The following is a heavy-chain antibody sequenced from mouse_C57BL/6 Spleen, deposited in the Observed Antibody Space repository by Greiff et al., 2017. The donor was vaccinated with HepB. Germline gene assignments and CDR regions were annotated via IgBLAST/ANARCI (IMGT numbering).Heavy chain of an antibody. D-gene: IGHD2-3*01. Sequence: VQLQQSGAELVKPGASVKLSCTASGFNIKDYYMHWVKQRTEQGLEWIGRIDPEDGVTKYAPKFQGKATITADTSSNTAYLQLSSLTSEDTAVYYCARDDGYYPWFAYWGQGTLVTVSA. CDR3: ARDDGYYPWFAY. CDR2: IDPEDGVT. V-gene: IGHV14-2*01. CDR1: GFNIKDYY. J-gene: IGHJ3*01.